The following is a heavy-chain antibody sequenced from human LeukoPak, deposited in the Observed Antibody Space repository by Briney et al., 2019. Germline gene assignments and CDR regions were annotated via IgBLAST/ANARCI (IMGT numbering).Heavy chain of an antibody. D-gene: IGHD1-7*01. CDR3: ARDDWNYGKYTFDL. CDR2: IWNDGSIK. Sequence: GGSLRLSCAASGLTFSTYGMHWVRQAPGKGLEWVAVIWNDGSIKYYGDSVKGRFTISRDNSKNTLYLQMNSLRAEDTAMYYCARDDWNYGKYTFDLWGLGTMVTVAS. V-gene: IGHV3-33*01. J-gene: IGHJ3*01. CDR1: GLTFSTYG.